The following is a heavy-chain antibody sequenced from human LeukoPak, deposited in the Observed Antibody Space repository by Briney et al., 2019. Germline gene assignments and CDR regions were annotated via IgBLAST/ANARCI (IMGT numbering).Heavy chain of an antibody. Sequence: GGSLRLSCAASGFTFSNYGMSWVRQAPGKGLEWVSGISDTGGTTHYADSVKGRFTISRDNSKNTLSLQMNSLRTEDTAMYYCAKDRGSYFDYWGQGTLVTVSS. CDR3: AKDRGSYFDY. V-gene: IGHV3-23*01. J-gene: IGHJ4*02. D-gene: IGHD3-16*01. CDR2: ISDTGGTT. CDR1: GFTFSNYG.